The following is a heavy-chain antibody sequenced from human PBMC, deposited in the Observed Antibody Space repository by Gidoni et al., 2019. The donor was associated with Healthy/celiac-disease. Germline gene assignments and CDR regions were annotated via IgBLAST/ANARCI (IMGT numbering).Heavy chain of an antibody. CDR1: GFTVRSNY. CDR3: ARGSELLGVESRNWFDP. D-gene: IGHD3-10*01. V-gene: IGHV3-66*01. Sequence: EVQLVESGGGLVQPGGSLRLSCAASGFTVRSNYMGWVRQAPGKGLEWVSVIYSGGSTYYADSVKGRFTISRDNSKNTLYLQMNSLRAEDTAVYYCARGSELLGVESRNWFDPWGQGTLVTVSS. CDR2: IYSGGST. J-gene: IGHJ5*02.